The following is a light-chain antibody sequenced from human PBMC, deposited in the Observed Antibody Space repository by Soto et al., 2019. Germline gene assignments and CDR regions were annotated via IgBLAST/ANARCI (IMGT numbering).Light chain of an antibody. CDR3: CSYAGSSTSVV. J-gene: IGLJ2*01. CDR1: SSDVGSYNL. V-gene: IGLV2-23*02. Sequence: QSVLTKPASVYGSPGQSITISCTGTSSDVGSYNLVSWYQQHPGKAPKLMIYEVSKRPSGVSNRFSGSKSGNTASLTISGLQAEDEADYYCCSYAGSSTSVVFGGGTKVTVL. CDR2: EVS.